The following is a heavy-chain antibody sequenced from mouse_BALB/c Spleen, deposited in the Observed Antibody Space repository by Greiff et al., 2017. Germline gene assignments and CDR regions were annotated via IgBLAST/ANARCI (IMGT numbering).Heavy chain of an antibody. CDR2: ISTYYGDA. D-gene: IGHD2-4*01. CDR1: GYTFTDYA. CDR3: ARDYDGGDYAMDY. V-gene: IGHV1S137*01. Sequence: QVQLKESGAELVRPGVSVKISCKGSGYTFTDYAMHWVKQSHAKSLEWIGVISTYYGDASYNQKFKGKATMTVDKSSSTAYMELARLTSEDSAIYYCARDYDGGDYAMDYWGQGTSVTVSS. J-gene: IGHJ4*01.